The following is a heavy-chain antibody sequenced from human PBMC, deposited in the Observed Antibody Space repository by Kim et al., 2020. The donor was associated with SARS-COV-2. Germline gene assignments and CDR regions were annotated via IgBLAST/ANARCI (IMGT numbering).Heavy chain of an antibody. CDR2: IYYSGST. V-gene: IGHV4-39*01. CDR3: ARHRNIAAAGTAYGALYNWFDP. J-gene: IGHJ5*02. CDR1: GGSISSSSYY. D-gene: IGHD6-13*01. Sequence: SETLSLTCTVSGGSISSSSYYWGWIRQPPGKGLEWIGSIYYSGSTYYNPSLKSRVTISVDTSKNQFSLKLSSVTAADTAVYYCARHRNIAAAGTAYGALYNWFDPWGQGTLVTVSS.